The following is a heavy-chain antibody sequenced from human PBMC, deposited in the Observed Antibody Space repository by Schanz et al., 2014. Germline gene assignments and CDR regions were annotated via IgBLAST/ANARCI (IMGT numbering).Heavy chain of an antibody. CDR3: TTELDHDPPNVA. CDR1: GFTFSAYG. D-gene: IGHD2-8*01. J-gene: IGHJ5*02. V-gene: IGHV3-33*03. Sequence: QVQLVESGGGVVQPGRSLRLSCAASGFTFSAYGMHWVRQAPGKGLEWVAVIWFDGNNKFYADSVKGRFTISRDNAKSSVYLQMNSLKTEDTAVYYCTTELDHDPPNVAWGQGTLVTVSS. CDR2: IWFDGNNK.